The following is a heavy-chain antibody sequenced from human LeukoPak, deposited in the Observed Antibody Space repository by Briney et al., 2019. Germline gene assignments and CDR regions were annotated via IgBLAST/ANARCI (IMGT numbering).Heavy chain of an antibody. CDR3: AKSTHYYDSSGYLYYFDY. V-gene: IGHV3-23*01. Sequence: PGGSLRLSCSASGFTITTYAMSWVRQAPGKGLEWVSAISGSGGSTYYADSVKGRFTISRDNSKNTLYLQMNSLRAEDTAVYYCAKSTHYYDSSGYLYYFDYWGQGTLVTVSS. J-gene: IGHJ4*02. CDR2: ISGSGGST. CDR1: GFTITTYA. D-gene: IGHD3-22*01.